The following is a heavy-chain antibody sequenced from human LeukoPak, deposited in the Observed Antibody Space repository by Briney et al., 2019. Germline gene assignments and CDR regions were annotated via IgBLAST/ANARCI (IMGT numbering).Heavy chain of an antibody. D-gene: IGHD3-22*01. CDR2: IIPIFGTA. CDR3: AIGLYYDSSGYYSYYFDY. CDR1: GYTFTSYA. J-gene: IGHJ4*02. V-gene: IGHV1-69*05. Sequence: GASVKVSCKASGYTFTSYAISWVRQAPGQGLEWMGRIIPIFGTANYAQKFQGRVTITTDESTSTAYMELSSLRSEDTAVYYCAIGLYYDSSGYYSYYFDYWGQGTLVTVSS.